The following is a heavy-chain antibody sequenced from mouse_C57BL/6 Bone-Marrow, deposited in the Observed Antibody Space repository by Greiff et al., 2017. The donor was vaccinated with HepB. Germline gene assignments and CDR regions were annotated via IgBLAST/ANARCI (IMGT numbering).Heavy chain of an antibody. CDR1: GYTFTSYW. CDR3: TRWYGYYGEYYYAMDY. D-gene: IGHD1-1*01. CDR2: IYPGNSDT. Sequence: VQLKQSGTVLARPGASVKMSCKTSGYTFTSYWMHWVNQRPGQGLEWIGAIYPGNSDTSYNQKFKGKAKLTAVTSASTAYMELSSLTNEDSAVYYCTRWYGYYGEYYYAMDYWGQGTSVTVSS. J-gene: IGHJ4*01. V-gene: IGHV1-5*01.